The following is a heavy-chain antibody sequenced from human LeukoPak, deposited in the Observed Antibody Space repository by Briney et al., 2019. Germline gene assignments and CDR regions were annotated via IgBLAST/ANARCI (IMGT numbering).Heavy chain of an antibody. D-gene: IGHD4-17*01. J-gene: IGHJ4*02. CDR2: INPNSGGT. CDR3: ARAYYGDYEPHFDY. V-gene: IGHV1-2*02. Sequence: ASVKVSCKASGYTFTGYYMHWVRQAPGQGLEWMGWINPNSGGTNYAQKFQGRVTMTRDTSISTAYMELSRLRSDDTAVYYCARAYYGDYEPHFDYWGQGTPVTVSS. CDR1: GYTFTGYY.